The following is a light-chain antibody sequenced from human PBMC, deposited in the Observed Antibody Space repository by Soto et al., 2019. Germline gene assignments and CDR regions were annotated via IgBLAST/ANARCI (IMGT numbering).Light chain of an antibody. Sequence: IQLTQSPSSLSASVGDRVTITCGASQGVSSHLAWHQKKPGQAPKLLISEVSTLQSGVPSRLRGSGYGTDLTITISSMKHEDFETYYCQHLNSYTITFGQGTRLEIK. J-gene: IGKJ5*01. V-gene: IGKV1-9*01. CDR1: QGVSSH. CDR3: QHLNSYTIT. CDR2: EVS.